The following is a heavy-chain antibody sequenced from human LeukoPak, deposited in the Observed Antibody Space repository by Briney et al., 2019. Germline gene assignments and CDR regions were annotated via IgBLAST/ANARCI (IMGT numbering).Heavy chain of an antibody. Sequence: PGGSLRLSCAASGFTFTFNTYTMAWVRQAPGKGLEWISSISGSGYSTFYADSVKGRFTISRHNSKNTLYLQMSSLRAEDTAVYFCARSAARLRYYYAMDVWGQGTTVTVCS. J-gene: IGHJ6*02. D-gene: IGHD6-6*01. CDR1: GFTFTFNTYT. CDR3: ARSAARLRYYYAMDV. V-gene: IGHV3-23*01. CDR2: ISGSGYST.